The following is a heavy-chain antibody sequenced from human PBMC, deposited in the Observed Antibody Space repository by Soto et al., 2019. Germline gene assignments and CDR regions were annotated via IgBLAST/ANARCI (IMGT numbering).Heavy chain of an antibody. CDR2: INPSGGST. CDR1: GYTFTSYY. Sequence: ASVKVSCKASGYTFTSYYMHWVRQAPGQGLEWMGIINPSGGSTSYAQRFQGRVTMTRDTSTSIVYMELSSLRSEDTAVYYCERDLGIGVAGTSFDCWGQGTLVTVSS. V-gene: IGHV1-46*01. J-gene: IGHJ4*02. CDR3: ERDLGIGVAGTSFDC. D-gene: IGHD6-13*01.